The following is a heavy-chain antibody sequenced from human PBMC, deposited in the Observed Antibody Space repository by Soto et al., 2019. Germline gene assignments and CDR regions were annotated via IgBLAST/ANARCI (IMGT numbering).Heavy chain of an antibody. CDR3: ARRGSSGPRHRTYYYYYMDG. D-gene: IGHD6-13*01. J-gene: IGHJ6*03. CDR2: IKQDGSEK. Sequence: TGGSLRLSCSASGFTFSSYAMHWVRQAPGKGLEWVANIKQDGSEKYYVDSVKGRFTISRDNAKNSLYLQMNSLRAEDTAVYYCARRGSSGPRHRTYYYYYMDGWGKGTTVTVSS. V-gene: IGHV3-7*01. CDR1: GFTFSSYA.